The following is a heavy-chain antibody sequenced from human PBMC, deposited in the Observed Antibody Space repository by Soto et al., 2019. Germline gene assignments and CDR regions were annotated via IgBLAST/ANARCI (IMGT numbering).Heavy chain of an antibody. D-gene: IGHD5-18*01. Sequence: QVQLVQSGAEVKKPGSSVKVSCKASGGTFSSYTISWVRQAPGQGLEWMGRIIPILGIANYAQKFQGRVTITADKSSRTAYMELSSLKSEDTAVYYCASHVDTVEYYFDYWGQGTLVTVSS. CDR1: GGTFSSYT. J-gene: IGHJ4*02. CDR3: ASHVDTVEYYFDY. CDR2: IIPILGIA. V-gene: IGHV1-69*02.